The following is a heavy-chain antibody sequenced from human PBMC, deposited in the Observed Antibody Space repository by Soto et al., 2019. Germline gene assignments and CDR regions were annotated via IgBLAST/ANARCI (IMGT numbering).Heavy chain of an antibody. J-gene: IGHJ4*02. CDR1: GGTFSSYA. CDR3: ARESVVSSGCDY. V-gene: IGHV1-69*13. Sequence: SVKVSCKASGGTFSSYAISWVRQAPGQGLEWMGGIIPIFGTANYAQKLQGRVTITADESTSTAYMELSSLRSEDTAVYYCARESVVSSGCDYWGQGTLVTVSS. CDR2: IIPIFGTA. D-gene: IGHD6-19*01.